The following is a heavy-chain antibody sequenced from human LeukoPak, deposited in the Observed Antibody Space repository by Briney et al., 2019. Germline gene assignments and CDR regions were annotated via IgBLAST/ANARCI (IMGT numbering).Heavy chain of an antibody. CDR1: GGSISSSSYY. J-gene: IGHJ4*02. CDR3: ASSLYSSSWYDY. CDR2: IYYSGST. D-gene: IGHD6-13*01. Sequence: PSETLSLTCTVSGGSISSSSYYWGWIRQPPGKGLEWIGSIYYSGSTNYNPSLKSRVTISVDTSKNQFSLKLSSVTAADTAVYYCASSLYSSSWYDYWGQGTLVTVSS. V-gene: IGHV4-39*07.